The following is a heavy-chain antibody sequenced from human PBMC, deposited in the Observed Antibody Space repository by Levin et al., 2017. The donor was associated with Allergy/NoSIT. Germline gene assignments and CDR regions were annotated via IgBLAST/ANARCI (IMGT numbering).Heavy chain of an antibody. Sequence: LRLSCAVSGGSISSGGYSWSWIRQPPGKGLEWIGNIYLSGSTNDNLSLKSRVTMSVDRSKNQFSLKLSYVTAADTAVYYCARVAGYSYGYYFDYWGPGTLVTVSS. CDR1: GGSISSGGYS. V-gene: IGHV4-30-2*01. J-gene: IGHJ4*02. D-gene: IGHD5-18*01. CDR3: ARVAGYSYGYYFDY. CDR2: IYLSGST.